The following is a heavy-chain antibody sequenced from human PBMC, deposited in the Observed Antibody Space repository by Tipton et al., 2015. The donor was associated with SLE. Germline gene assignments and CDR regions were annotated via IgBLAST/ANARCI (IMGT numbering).Heavy chain of an antibody. Sequence: SLRLSCAASGFTFSDYYMSWIRQAPGKGLEWVSYISSSSSYTNYADSVKGRFTISRDNAKNSLYLQMNSLRAEDTAVYYCARGAPAIFGVVTPYYGMDVWGLGTTVTVSS. J-gene: IGHJ6*02. CDR3: ARGAPAIFGVVTPYYGMDV. V-gene: IGHV3-11*05. D-gene: IGHD3-3*01. CDR1: GFTFSDYY. CDR2: ISSSSSYT.